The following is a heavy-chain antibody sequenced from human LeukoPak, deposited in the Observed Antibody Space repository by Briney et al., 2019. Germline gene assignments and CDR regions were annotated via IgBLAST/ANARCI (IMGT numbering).Heavy chain of an antibody. CDR3: ARVGKPRYNWNDGARGYYYYMDV. J-gene: IGHJ6*03. V-gene: IGHV3-48*03. Sequence: GGSLRLSCAASGFTFSSYEMNWVRQAPGKGLEGVSYISSSGSTIYYADSVKGRFTISRDNAKNSLYLQMNSLRAEDTAVYYCARVGKPRYNWNDGARGYYYYMDVWGKGTTVTISS. D-gene: IGHD1-1*01. CDR2: ISSSGSTI. CDR1: GFTFSSYE.